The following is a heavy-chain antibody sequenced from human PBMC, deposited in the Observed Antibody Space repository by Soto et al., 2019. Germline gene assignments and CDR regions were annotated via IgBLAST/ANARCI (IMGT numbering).Heavy chain of an antibody. CDR3: ARDSFRTSGWYQLGY. Sequence: GGSLRLSCAASGFTFSSYALHWVRQAPGKGLEWVALISYDGSDKYYADSVKGRFTISRDNSKNTLFLEMNSLRAEDMAVYYCARDSFRTSGWYQLGYWGQGTLVTVSS. CDR2: ISYDGSDK. J-gene: IGHJ4*02. CDR1: GFTFSSYA. D-gene: IGHD6-19*01. V-gene: IGHV3-30-3*01.